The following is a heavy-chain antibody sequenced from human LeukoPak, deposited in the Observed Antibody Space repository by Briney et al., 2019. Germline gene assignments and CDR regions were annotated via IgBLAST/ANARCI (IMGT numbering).Heavy chain of an antibody. D-gene: IGHD1-7*01. Sequence: ASVNVSCKASRYTFTSYGISWVRQAPGQGVEWMGWISAYNGNTNYAQKLQGRGTMTTDTSTSTAYMELRSLRSDDTAVYYCARGAGTFSTEGYYYYGMDVWGQGTTVTVSS. CDR3: ARGAGTFSTEGYYYYGMDV. J-gene: IGHJ6*02. CDR2: ISAYNGNT. V-gene: IGHV1-18*01. CDR1: RYTFTSYG.